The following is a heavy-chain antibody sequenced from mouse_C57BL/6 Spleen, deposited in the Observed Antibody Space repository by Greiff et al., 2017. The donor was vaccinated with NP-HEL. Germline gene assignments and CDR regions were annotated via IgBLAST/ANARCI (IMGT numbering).Heavy chain of an antibody. J-gene: IGHJ3*01. V-gene: IGHV1-69*01. D-gene: IGHD2-4*01. Sequence: VQLQQPGAELVMPGASVKLSCKASGYTFTSYWMHWVKQRPGQGLEWIGEIDPSDSYTNYNQKFKGKSTLTVDKSSSTAYMQLSSLTSEDSAVYYCASLPSTYDYDGFAYWGQGTLVTVSA. CDR3: ASLPSTYDYDGFAY. CDR2: IDPSDSYT. CDR1: GYTFTSYW.